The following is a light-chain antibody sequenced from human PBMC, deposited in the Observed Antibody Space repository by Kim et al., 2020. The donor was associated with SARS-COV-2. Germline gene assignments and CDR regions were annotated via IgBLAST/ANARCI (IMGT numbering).Light chain of an antibody. J-gene: IGKJ1*01. CDR2: GAS. V-gene: IGKV3-15*01. CDR3: QQYSDWPRT. CDR1: QSVSSN. Sequence: VSPGERATLSCRASQSVSSNLAWYQQIPGQAPRLLIYGASTRATGFPARFGGSGSGTEFTLTISSLQSEDFAVYYCQQYSDWPRTFGQGTKLDIK.